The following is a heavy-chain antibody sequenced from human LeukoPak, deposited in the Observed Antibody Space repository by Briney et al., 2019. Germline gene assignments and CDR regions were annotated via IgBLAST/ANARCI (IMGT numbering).Heavy chain of an antibody. CDR2: IYYSGST. V-gene: IGHV4-59*08. CDR1: GGSISSYY. CDR3: ARSYYYGSGSHYGFQYYFDY. D-gene: IGHD3-10*01. J-gene: IGHJ4*02. Sequence: PSETLSLTCTLSGGSISSYYWSWIRQPPGKGLEWIGYIYYSGSTNYNPSLKSRVTISVDTSKNQFSLKLSSVTAADTAVYYCARSYYYGSGSHYGFQYYFDYWGQGTLVTVSS.